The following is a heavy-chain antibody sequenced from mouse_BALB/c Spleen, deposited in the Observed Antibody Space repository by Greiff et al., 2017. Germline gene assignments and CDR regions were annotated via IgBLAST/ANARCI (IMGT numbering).Heavy chain of an antibody. V-gene: IGHV5-6-4*01. J-gene: IGHJ4*01. CDR1: GFTFSSYT. Sequence: EVQGVESGGGLVKPGGSLKLSCAASGFTFSSYTMSWVRQTPEKRLEWVATISSGGSYTYYPDSVKGRFTISRDNAKNTLYLQMSSLKSEDTAMYYCTRAGTGPYYYAMDYWGQGTSVTVSS. CDR2: ISSGGSYT. CDR3: TRAGTGPYYYAMDY. D-gene: IGHD3-3*01.